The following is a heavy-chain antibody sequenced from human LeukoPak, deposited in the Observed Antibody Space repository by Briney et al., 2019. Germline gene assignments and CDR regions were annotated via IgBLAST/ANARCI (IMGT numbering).Heavy chain of an antibody. D-gene: IGHD6-13*01. CDR2: ISYGGSNG. CDR3: AKGGSSSPRSTFDY. Sequence: GGSLRLSCAASGFTFSSYAMHWVRQAPGEGLEWVAVISYGGSNGYYADSVKGRFTISRDNAKNTVYLQMNSLRAEDTAVYYCAKGGSSSPRSTFDYWGQGTLLTVSS. V-gene: IGHV3-30-3*01. CDR1: GFTFSSYA. J-gene: IGHJ4*02.